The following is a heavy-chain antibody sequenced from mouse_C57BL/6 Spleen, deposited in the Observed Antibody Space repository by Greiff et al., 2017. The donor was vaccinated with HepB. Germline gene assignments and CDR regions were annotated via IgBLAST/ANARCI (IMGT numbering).Heavy chain of an antibody. Sequence: QVQLQQPGAELVKPGASVKMSCKASGYTFTSYWITWVKQRPGQGLEWIGDIYPGSGSTNYNEKFKSKATLTVDTSSSTAYMQLSNLTSEDSAVYYCARCYYGNYYAMDYWGQGTSVTVSS. CDR2: IYPGSGST. CDR1: GYTFTSYW. D-gene: IGHD2-1*01. V-gene: IGHV1-55*01. J-gene: IGHJ4*01. CDR3: ARCYYGNYYAMDY.